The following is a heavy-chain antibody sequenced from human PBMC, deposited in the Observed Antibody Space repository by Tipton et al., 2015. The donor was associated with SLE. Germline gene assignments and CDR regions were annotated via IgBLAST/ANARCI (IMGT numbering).Heavy chain of an antibody. CDR1: GASISSHY. D-gene: IGHD7-27*01. CDR2: VFYRGNT. J-gene: IGHJ4*01. Sequence: TLSLTCTVSGASISSHYWSWIRQSPGKGLEWIGYVFYRGNTRYSPSLNSRVTIAIDTSRRQFTLNLKSVTAADTAVYYCASQTGNRALGVFFDYWGQGTLVTVPS. CDR3: ASQTGNRALGVFFDY. V-gene: IGHV4-59*11.